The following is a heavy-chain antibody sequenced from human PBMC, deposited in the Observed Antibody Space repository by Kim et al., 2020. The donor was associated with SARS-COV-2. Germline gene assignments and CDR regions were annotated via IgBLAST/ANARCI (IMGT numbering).Heavy chain of an antibody. J-gene: IGHJ4*02. D-gene: IGHD2-21*01. V-gene: IGHV3-23*01. CDR2: ISGSGGYT. CDR3: AKDPRPDCGGCRPYYFDC. Sequence: GGSLRLSCAASGFTFSSYAMSWVRQAPGKGLEWVSGISGSGGYTYYADSVKGRFTISRDSSKNTLYLQMNSLRAGDTAVYYCAKDPRPDCGGCRPYYFDCWGQGTLVTVSS. CDR1: GFTFSSYA.